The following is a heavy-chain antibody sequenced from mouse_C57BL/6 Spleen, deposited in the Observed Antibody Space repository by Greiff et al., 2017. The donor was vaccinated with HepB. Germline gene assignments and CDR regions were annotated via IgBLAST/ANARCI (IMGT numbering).Heavy chain of an antibody. V-gene: IGHV1-55*01. CDR3: ARRGYGSSYPLYAMDY. D-gene: IGHD1-1*01. CDR1: GYTFTSYW. Sequence: QVHVKQPGAELVKPGASVKMSCKASGYTFTSYWITWVKQRPGQGLEWIGDIYPGSGSTNYNEKFKSKATLTVDTSSSTAYMQLSSLTSEDSAVYYCARRGYGSSYPLYAMDYWGQGTSGTVSS. J-gene: IGHJ4*01. CDR2: IYPGSGST.